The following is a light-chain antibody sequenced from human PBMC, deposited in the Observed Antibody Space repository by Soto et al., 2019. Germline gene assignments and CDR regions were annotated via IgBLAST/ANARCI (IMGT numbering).Light chain of an antibody. CDR2: EVT. Sequence: QSALTQPPSASGSPGQSVTISCTGTSTDVGAYNFVSWYQQHPGKAPKLVIYEVTKRPSGVPDRFSGSKSGTSASLAITGLQAEDEADYYCQSYDRSLSAYVFGTGTKVTVL. J-gene: IGLJ1*01. CDR3: QSYDRSLSAYV. V-gene: IGLV2-8*01. CDR1: STDVGAYNF.